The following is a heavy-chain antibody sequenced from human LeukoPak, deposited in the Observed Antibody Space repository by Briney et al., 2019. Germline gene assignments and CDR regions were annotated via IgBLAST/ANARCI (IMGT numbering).Heavy chain of an antibody. CDR2: ISGSGDAT. Sequence: GGCLRLSCTASGFTFSSVAMHWVRQAPGKGLEWVSGISGSGDATYYADSVRGRVTVSRDNSKNTLYLQMSSLRAEDTALYFCARVLSIGFHYHYWGPGTLVTLSS. J-gene: IGHJ4*02. CDR3: ARVLSIGFHYHY. V-gene: IGHV3-23*01. CDR1: GFTFSSVA. D-gene: IGHD3-22*01.